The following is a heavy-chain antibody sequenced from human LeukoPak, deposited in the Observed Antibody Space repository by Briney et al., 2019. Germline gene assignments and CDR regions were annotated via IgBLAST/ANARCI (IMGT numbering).Heavy chain of an antibody. CDR1: GGSISSGSYY. CDR3: AREGRYRYGYNEYHLYMDI. D-gene: IGHD5-18*01. V-gene: IGHV4-61*02. CDR2: MYTSGST. J-gene: IGHJ6*03. Sequence: SQTLSLTCTVSGGSISSGSYYWTWIRQPAGKGLEWIGRMYTSGSTNYNPSLKSRVTISVDTSKNQFSLKLSSVTAAETAVYYCAREGRYRYGYNEYHLYMDIWGKGTTVTVSS.